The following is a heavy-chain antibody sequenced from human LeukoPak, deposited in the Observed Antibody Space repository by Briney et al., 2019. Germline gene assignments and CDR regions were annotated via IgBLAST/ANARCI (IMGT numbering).Heavy chain of an antibody. CDR3: ARDYYGSGSYFGGFDY. J-gene: IGHJ4*02. V-gene: IGHV4-61*02. D-gene: IGHD3-10*01. CDR2: IYTSGST. Sequence: SQTLSLNCTVSGGSISSGSYYWSWIRQPAGKGLEWIGRIYTSGSTNYNPSLKSRVTISVDTSKNQFSLKLSSVTAADTAVYYCARDYYGSGSYFGGFDYWGQGTLVTVSS. CDR1: GGSISSGSYY.